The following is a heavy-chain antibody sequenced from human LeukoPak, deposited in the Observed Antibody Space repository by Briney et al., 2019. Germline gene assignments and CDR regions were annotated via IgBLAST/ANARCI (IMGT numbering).Heavy chain of an antibody. Sequence: GAPLKFPCKGPGYSFTTYWTAWVRQTPGKGLGWMGIIYPGDSDTKYNPSFKSQVTISADKSISTAYLQWSSLKAADTAVYYCARCESSDYYGMDVWGKGTTVTVSS. D-gene: IGHD6-19*01. V-gene: IGHV5-51*01. CDR1: GYSFTTYW. CDR2: IYPGDSDT. J-gene: IGHJ6*04. CDR3: ARCESSDYYGMDV.